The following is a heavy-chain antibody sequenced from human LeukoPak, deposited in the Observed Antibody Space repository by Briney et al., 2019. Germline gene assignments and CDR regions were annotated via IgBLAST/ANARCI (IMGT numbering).Heavy chain of an antibody. J-gene: IGHJ4*02. CDR3: ARQRLHYGSGSYYHFDY. V-gene: IGHV5-51*01. CDR1: GYSFTSYW. D-gene: IGHD3-10*01. CDR2: IYPGDSDT. Sequence: GESLKTSCKGSGYSFTSYWIGWVRQMPGKGLEWMGIIYPGDSDTRYSPSFQGQVTISADKSISTAYLQWSSLKASDTAMYYCARQRLHYGSGSYYHFDYWGQGTLVTVSS.